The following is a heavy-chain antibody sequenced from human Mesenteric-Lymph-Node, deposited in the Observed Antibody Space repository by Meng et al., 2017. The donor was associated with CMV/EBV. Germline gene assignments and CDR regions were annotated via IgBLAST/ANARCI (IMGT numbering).Heavy chain of an antibody. CDR1: GGSISSSSYY. D-gene: IGHD2-2*02. V-gene: IGHV4-39*07. Sequence: ESLKISCTVSGGSISSSSYYWGWIRQPPGKGLEWIGSIYYSGSTYYNPSLKSRVTISIDTSKNQFSLNLSPVTAADTAVYYCASKDREQYCSSTSCYTRFDNWGQGTLVTVSS. CDR3: ASKDREQYCSSTSCYTRFDN. J-gene: IGHJ4*02. CDR2: IYYSGST.